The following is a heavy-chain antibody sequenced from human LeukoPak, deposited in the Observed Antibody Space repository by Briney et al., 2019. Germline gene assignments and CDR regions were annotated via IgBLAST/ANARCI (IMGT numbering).Heavy chain of an antibody. Sequence: SETLSLTCTVSGGSISSYYWSWIRQPPGKGLEWIGYIYYSGSTNYNPSLKSRVTISVDTSRNQFSLKLSSVTAADTAVYCCARDREYYDSSGAFDIWGQGTMVTVSS. J-gene: IGHJ3*02. CDR1: GGSISSYY. CDR2: IYYSGST. V-gene: IGHV4-59*01. D-gene: IGHD3-22*01. CDR3: ARDREYYDSSGAFDI.